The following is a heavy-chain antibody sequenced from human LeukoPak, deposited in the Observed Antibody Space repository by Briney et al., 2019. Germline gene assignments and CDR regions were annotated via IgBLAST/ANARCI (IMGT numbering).Heavy chain of an antibody. V-gene: IGHV3-53*01. Sequence: GGSLRLSCAASGFTVSSNYMSWLRQAPGKGLEWVSVIYSGGSTYYADSVKGRFTISRDNSKNTLYLQMNSLRAEDTAVYYCAKDRAMIVVVITKGFDYWGQGTLVTVSS. CDR2: IYSGGST. CDR3: AKDRAMIVVVITKGFDY. CDR1: GFTVSSNY. D-gene: IGHD3-22*01. J-gene: IGHJ4*02.